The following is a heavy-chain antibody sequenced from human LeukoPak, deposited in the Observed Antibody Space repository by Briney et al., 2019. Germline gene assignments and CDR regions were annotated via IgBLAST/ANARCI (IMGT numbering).Heavy chain of an antibody. D-gene: IGHD2-2*01. J-gene: IGHJ4*02. CDR3: AREWGVVVPAATYDY. CDR2: ISSSGNSK. CDR1: GFIFKTYG. Sequence: GGSLRLSCTASGFIFKTYGMNWVRQAPGKGLEWVSYISSSGNSKFYADSVKGRFTISRDNVKNSLFLQLNSLRADDTAVYYCAREWGVVVPAATYDYWGQGTLVTVSS. V-gene: IGHV3-48*01.